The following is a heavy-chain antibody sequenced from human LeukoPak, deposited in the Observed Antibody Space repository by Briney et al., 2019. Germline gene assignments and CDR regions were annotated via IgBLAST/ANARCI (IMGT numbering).Heavy chain of an antibody. CDR3: ARDLSHCSGGSCYSAHFDY. Sequence: PGGSLRLSCAASGFTFSDYWMHWVRQAPGKGLVWVSRISTDMSSTIYTDSVKGRFTISRDNAKNTLYLQMNSLRAEDTAVYYCARDLSHCSGGSCYSAHFDYWGLGTLVTVSS. J-gene: IGHJ4*02. V-gene: IGHV3-74*01. CDR1: GFTFSDYW. CDR2: ISTDMSST. D-gene: IGHD2-15*01.